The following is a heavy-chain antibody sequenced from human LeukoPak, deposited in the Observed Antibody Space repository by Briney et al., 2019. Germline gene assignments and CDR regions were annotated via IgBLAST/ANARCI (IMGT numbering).Heavy chain of an antibody. D-gene: IGHD2-21*02. J-gene: IGHJ3*01. Sequence: ASVKVSCKASEYTFTSYEINWVRQATGQGLEWMGWMNPNSGNTNYAQKFQGRVTMTRNTSISTAYMELSSLRSEDTAVYYCARLLTSDAFDVWGQGTMVTVPS. CDR2: MNPNSGNT. CDR3: ARLLTSDAFDV. V-gene: IGHV1-8*01. CDR1: EYTFTSYE.